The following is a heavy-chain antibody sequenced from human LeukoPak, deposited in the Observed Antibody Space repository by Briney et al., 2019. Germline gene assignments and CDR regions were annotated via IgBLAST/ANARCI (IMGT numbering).Heavy chain of an antibody. J-gene: IGHJ4*02. CDR1: GGSISSSRYY. CDR2: IYYSGST. V-gene: IGHV4-39*01. D-gene: IGHD6-19*01. CDR3: ASRIAVAGTAFDY. Sequence: SETLSPTCTVSGGSISSSRYYWGWIRPPPGKGLEWIGSIYYSGSTYYNPSLKSRVTIPVDTSKNQFSLKLSSVTAADTAVYYCASRIAVAGTAFDYWGQGTLVTVSS.